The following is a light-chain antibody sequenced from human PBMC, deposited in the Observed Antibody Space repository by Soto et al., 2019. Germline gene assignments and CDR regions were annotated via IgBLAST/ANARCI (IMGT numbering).Light chain of an antibody. Sequence: EIVMTQSPATLSVSPGERATLSCRASQSVSTKLAWYKQKPGQAPRLLIYGASTRATGIPARFSGSGSGTEFTLTISSLQSEDFAVYYCQHYNNWPPITFGQGTRLEIK. CDR2: GAS. CDR3: QHYNNWPPIT. V-gene: IGKV3-15*01. CDR1: QSVSTK. J-gene: IGKJ5*01.